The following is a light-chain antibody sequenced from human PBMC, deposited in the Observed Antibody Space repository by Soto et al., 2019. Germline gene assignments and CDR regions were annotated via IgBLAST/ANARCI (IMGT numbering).Light chain of an antibody. CDR2: DVS. CDR1: SSDVGAYNY. CDR3: SSYTNSGTYV. Sequence: QLVLTQPASVSGSPGQSITISCTGTSSDVGAYNYVSWYQQHPGKAPKLMIYDVSNRPSGISDRFSVSKSGNTASLTISNLQADDEADYYCSSYTNSGTYVFGTGTKVTVL. V-gene: IGLV2-14*01. J-gene: IGLJ1*01.